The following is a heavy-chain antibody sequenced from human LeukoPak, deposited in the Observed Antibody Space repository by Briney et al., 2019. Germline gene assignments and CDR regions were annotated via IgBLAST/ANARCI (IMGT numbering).Heavy chain of an antibody. J-gene: IGHJ4*02. D-gene: IGHD1-26*01. Sequence: PGGSLRLSCATSGFIFSTYALSWVRQAPGKGLEWVAFISYDGSNKYYADSVKGRFTISRDNSKNTLYLQMNSLRAEDTALYFCARGDIVTATNFEYWGQGTLVTVSS. CDR2: ISYDGSNK. CDR1: GFIFSTYA. V-gene: IGHV3-30*04. CDR3: ARGDIVTATNFEY.